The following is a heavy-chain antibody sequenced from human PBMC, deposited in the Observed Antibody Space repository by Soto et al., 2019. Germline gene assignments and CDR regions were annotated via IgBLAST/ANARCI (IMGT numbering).Heavy chain of an antibody. D-gene: IGHD6-13*01. CDR3: ASMYSSSWYASCYFDY. Sequence: SETLSLTCTVSGGSITRHYWTWIRQSPGKGLEWIGHVYYSGSTKYNPSLKSRVIISLDTSKNQFSLKLSSVTAADTAVYYCASMYSSSWYASCYFDYWGQGTLVTVSS. V-gene: IGHV4-59*11. CDR1: GGSITRHY. CDR2: VYYSGST. J-gene: IGHJ4*02.